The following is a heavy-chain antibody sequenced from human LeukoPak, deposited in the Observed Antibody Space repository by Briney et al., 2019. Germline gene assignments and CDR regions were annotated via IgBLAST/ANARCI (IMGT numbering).Heavy chain of an antibody. Sequence: PSETLSLTCTVSGDSIISYYWSWIRQPPGKGLEWIGYIYYSGSTNYSPSLKSRVTISVDTSKNQLSLKLRFVTAADTAVYYCARHVSVDGYLGFDYWGQGTLVTVSS. CDR3: ARHVSVDGYLGFDY. D-gene: IGHD3-22*01. V-gene: IGHV4-59*08. CDR2: IYYSGST. J-gene: IGHJ4*02. CDR1: GDSIISYY.